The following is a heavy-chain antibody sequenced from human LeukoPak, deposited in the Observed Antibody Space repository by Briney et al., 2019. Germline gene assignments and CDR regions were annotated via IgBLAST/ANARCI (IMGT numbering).Heavy chain of an antibody. V-gene: IGHV3-21*04. D-gene: IGHD3-3*01. CDR1: GFTFSSYS. CDR3: AKAYDFWSPGYYFDY. CDR2: ISSSSSYI. Sequence: GGSLRLSCAASGFTFSSYSMTWVRQAPGKGLEWVSSISSSSSYIYYADSVKGRFTISRDNSKNTLYLQMNSLRAEDTAVYYCAKAYDFWSPGYYFDYWGQGTLVTVSS. J-gene: IGHJ4*02.